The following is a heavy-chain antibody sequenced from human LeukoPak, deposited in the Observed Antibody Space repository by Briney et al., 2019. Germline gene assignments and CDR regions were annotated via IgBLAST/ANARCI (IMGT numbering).Heavy chain of an antibody. CDR1: GYTFSTSW. V-gene: IGHV5-51*01. J-gene: IGHJ4*02. CDR2: IYPSDSDT. D-gene: IGHD5-12*01. Sequence: PGDSLKISCQASGYTFSTSWIGWVRQMPGKGLEWMGIIYPSDSDTRYSPSFQGQVTISADKSINTAYLQWSSLKASDTAMYYCARVGYSGYESDSWGQGTLVTVSS. CDR3: ARVGYSGYESDS.